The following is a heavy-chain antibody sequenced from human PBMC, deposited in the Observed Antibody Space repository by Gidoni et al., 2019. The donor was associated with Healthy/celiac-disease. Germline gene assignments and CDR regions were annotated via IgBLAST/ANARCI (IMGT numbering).Heavy chain of an antibody. CDR1: GGSFSGYY. V-gene: IGHV4-34*01. CDR3: ARGPTKYSETSALRRRLFDY. J-gene: IGHJ4*02. D-gene: IGHD5-12*01. CDR2: INHSGST. Sequence: QVQLQQWGAGLLKPSETLSLTCAVYGGSFSGYYWSWIRQPPGKGLEWIGEINHSGSTNYNPSLKSRVTISVDTSKNQFSLKLSSVTAADTAVYYCARGPTKYSETSALRRRLFDYWGQGTLVTVSS.